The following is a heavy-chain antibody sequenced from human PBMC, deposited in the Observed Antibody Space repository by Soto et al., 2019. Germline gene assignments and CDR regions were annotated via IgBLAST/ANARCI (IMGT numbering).Heavy chain of an antibody. V-gene: IGHV1-69*13. Sequence: GASVKVSCKASGGTFSSYANSWVRQAPGQGLEWMGGIIPIFGTANYAQKFQGRVTITADESTSTAYMELSSLRSEDTAVYYCARVSQDGESYFDYWGQGTLVTVSS. CDR3: ARVSQDGESYFDY. CDR2: IIPIFGTA. CDR1: GGTFSSYA. D-gene: IGHD4-17*01. J-gene: IGHJ4*02.